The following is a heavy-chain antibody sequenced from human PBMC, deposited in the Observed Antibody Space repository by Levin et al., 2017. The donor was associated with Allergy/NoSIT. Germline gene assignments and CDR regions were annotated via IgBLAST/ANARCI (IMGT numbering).Heavy chain of an antibody. Sequence: SETLSLTCSVSGDSISRGFYYWSWIRQPAGEGLEWIGRIYVTGSTTYSPSLKSRVTISLDRSKDQVSLKINSVTAADTAVYYCARDLEGFSRYKPYCYMDVWGKGTTVTVSS. J-gene: IGHJ6*03. CDR2: IYVTGST. D-gene: IGHD5-12*01. V-gene: IGHV4-61*02. CDR1: GDSISRGFYY. CDR3: ARDLEGFSRYKPYCYMDV.